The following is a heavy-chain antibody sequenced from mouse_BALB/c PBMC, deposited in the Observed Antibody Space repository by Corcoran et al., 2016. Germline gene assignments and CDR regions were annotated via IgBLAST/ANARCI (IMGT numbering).Heavy chain of an antibody. Sequence: QVQLQQSGAELARPGASVKLSCKASGYTFTDYYINWVKQRTGQGLEWIGEIYPGSGNTYYNEKFKGKATLTADKSSSTAYMQLSSLTSEDSAVYFCARKTYGSSYGWFAYWDQGTLVTVSA. J-gene: IGHJ3*01. CDR1: GYTFTDYY. CDR2: IYPGSGNT. CDR3: ARKTYGSSYGWFAY. D-gene: IGHD1-1*01. V-gene: IGHV1-77*01.